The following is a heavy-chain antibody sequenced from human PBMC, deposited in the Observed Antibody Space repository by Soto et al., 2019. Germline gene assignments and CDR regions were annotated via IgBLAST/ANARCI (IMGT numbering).Heavy chain of an antibody. V-gene: IGHV1-8*01. J-gene: IGHJ5*02. Sequence: QVQLVQSGAEVKKPGASVKVSCKASGYTFTSYDINWVRQATGQGLEWMGWMNPNSGNTGYAQKFQGRVIMTSNPSVSTAYMELSSLRSEDTAVYYCARGDYDFWSGYYKNNWFDPWGQGTLVTVSS. D-gene: IGHD3-3*01. CDR1: GYTFTSYD. CDR3: ARGDYDFWSGYYKNNWFDP. CDR2: MNPNSGNT.